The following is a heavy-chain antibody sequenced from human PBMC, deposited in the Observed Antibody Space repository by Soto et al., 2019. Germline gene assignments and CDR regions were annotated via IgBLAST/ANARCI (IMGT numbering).Heavy chain of an antibody. V-gene: IGHV4-59*08. D-gene: IGHD5-12*01. CDR3: ARLDVRSGYSDF. CDR1: GGSINSYY. CDR2: IYYSGST. Sequence: PSETLSLTCTVSGGSINSYYWSWIRQPPGKGLEWIGYIYYSGSTNYNPSLKSRATISVDTSKNQFSLKLSSVTAADTAVYYCARLDVRSGYSDFWGQGSLVTVSS. J-gene: IGHJ4*02.